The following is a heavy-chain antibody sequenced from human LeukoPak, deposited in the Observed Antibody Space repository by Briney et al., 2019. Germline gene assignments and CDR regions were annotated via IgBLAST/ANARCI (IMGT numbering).Heavy chain of an antibody. CDR1: GFSFSSYS. CDR3: ARAQTMFWEFDGFDI. J-gene: IGHJ3*02. V-gene: IGHV3-69-1*01. D-gene: IGHD3-10*02. Sequence: PGGSLRLSCAASGFSFSSYSMNWVRQAPGKGLEWVATMTRSGTIYYADSVKGRFTISRDNAKNSVYLQMNSLRDEDTALYPCARAQTMFWEFDGFDIWGRGTKVTVSS. CDR2: MTRSGTI.